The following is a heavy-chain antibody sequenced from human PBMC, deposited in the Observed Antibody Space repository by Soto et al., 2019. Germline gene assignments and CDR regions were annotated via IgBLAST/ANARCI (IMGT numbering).Heavy chain of an antibody. V-gene: IGHV1-69*02. D-gene: IGHD6-19*01. Sequence: QVQLVQSGAEVKKPGSSVKVSCKASGGTFSSYTISWVRQAPGQGLEWMGRIIPILGIANYAQKFQGRVTITADKSTSTAYMELSSLRSEDTAVYYCARWEAVAGTRRYYYYYGMDVWGQGTTVTVSS. J-gene: IGHJ6*02. CDR1: GGTFSSYT. CDR2: IIPILGIA. CDR3: ARWEAVAGTRRYYYYYGMDV.